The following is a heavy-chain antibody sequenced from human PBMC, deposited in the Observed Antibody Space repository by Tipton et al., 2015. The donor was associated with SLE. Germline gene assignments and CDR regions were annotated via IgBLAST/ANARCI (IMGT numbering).Heavy chain of an antibody. D-gene: IGHD3-10*01. V-gene: IGHV4-61*02. J-gene: IGHJ4*02. CDR3: ARRPWGGFDY. CDR2: MFGSAIR. Sequence: TLSLTCTVSDDSISSGDYYWSWIRQPAGKGLEWIGRMFGSAIRDYNPSLKSRVTISVDTSKNQFSLRLSSVTAADTAVYYCARRPWGGFDYWGQGTLVTVSS. CDR1: DDSISSGDYY.